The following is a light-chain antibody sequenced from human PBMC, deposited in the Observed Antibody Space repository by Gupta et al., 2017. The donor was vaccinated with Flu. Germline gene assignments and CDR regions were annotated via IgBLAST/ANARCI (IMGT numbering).Light chain of an antibody. V-gene: IGKV3-20*01. CDR1: QSVSSY. Sequence: EIVLTQSPGTLSLSPGERATLSCRASQSVSSYLTWYQQKPGQAPRRLIYGASSRATGIQDRVSGSGSGTDFTLTISRLEPEDFAVYYCQQYKTFGQGTKLEIK. CDR3: QQYKT. J-gene: IGKJ2*01. CDR2: GAS.